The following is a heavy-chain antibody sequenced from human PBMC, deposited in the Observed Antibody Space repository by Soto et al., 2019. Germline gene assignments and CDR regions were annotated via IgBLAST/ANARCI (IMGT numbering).Heavy chain of an antibody. CDR3: ERAPYSSTFFFFYY. Sequence: PGWSLRLSCAASVFTVTSNYMSWARQAAGRGLEWVSVIYAGSITFYADSVKGRFTISRDSSKNSLYLEMNSLRSADTAVYYCERAPYSSTFFFFYYWGQGALVTVSS. J-gene: IGHJ4*02. V-gene: IGHV3-53*05. CDR1: VFTVTSNY. CDR2: IYAGSIT. D-gene: IGHD6-6*01.